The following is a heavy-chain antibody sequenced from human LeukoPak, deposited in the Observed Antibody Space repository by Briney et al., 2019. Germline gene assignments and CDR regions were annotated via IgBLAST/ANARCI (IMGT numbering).Heavy chain of an antibody. D-gene: IGHD6-6*01. CDR1: GFTFSSYS. CDR3: TRDEDFYSSSSDY. V-gene: IGHV3-21*01. CDR2: ISSSSSYI. J-gene: IGHJ4*02. Sequence: GGTLRLSCAASGFTFSSYSMNWVRQAPGKGLEWVSFISSSSSYIYYADSVKGRFTISRDNAKNSLYLQMNSLRAEDTAVYYCTRDEDFYSSSSDYWGQGTLVTVSS.